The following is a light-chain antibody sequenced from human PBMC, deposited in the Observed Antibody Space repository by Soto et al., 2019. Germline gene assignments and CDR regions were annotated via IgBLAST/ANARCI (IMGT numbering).Light chain of an antibody. Sequence: EIELTQSPATLSLSPGETATLSCRASQNVDKFLAWYQQRPGQPPRLLIFDSSNRATGVPVRFSGSGSGTVFTLTIGSLEPEDFGVYYCQQRHNWPITFGQGKRLEIK. CDR3: QQRHNWPIT. V-gene: IGKV3-11*01. CDR2: DSS. J-gene: IGKJ5*01. CDR1: QNVDKF.